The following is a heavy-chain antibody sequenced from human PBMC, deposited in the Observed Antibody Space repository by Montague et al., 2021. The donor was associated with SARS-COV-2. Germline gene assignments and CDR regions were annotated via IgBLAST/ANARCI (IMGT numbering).Heavy chain of an antibody. CDR1: GDSVSSNSAA. CDR3: ARSLWFGELLYYYYYYGMDV. CDR2: TYYRSKWYN. V-gene: IGHV6-1*01. J-gene: IGHJ6*02. Sequence: CAISGDSVSSNSAAWNWIRQSPSRGLEWLGRTYYRSKWYNDYAVSVKSRITINPDTSKNQFSLQLNSVTPEDTAVYYCARSLWFGELLYYYYYYGMDVWGQGTTVTVSS. D-gene: IGHD3-10*01.